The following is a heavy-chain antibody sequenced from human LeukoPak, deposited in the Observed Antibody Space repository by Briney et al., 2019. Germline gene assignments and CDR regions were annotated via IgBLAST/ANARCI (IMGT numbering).Heavy chain of an antibody. J-gene: IGHJ4*02. Sequence: GSLRLSCAASGITFNTYAMSWVRQAPGKGLEWVSAIRGSGDSTYYADSVKGRFTISRDNSKNTLYLQMNSLRAEDTAVYYCAKRYFGNYYFDSWGQGTLVTVSS. D-gene: IGHD3-9*01. CDR2: IRGSGDST. CDR1: GITFNTYA. CDR3: AKRYFGNYYFDS. V-gene: IGHV3-23*01.